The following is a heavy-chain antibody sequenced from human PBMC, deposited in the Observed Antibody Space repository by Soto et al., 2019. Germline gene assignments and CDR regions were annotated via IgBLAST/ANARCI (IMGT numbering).Heavy chain of an antibody. CDR3: ARMVGARD. D-gene: IGHD1-26*01. CDR1: GFTFSNYS. J-gene: IGHJ4*02. V-gene: IGHV3-48*01. Sequence: GGSLRLSCTASGFTFSNYSMNWVRQAPGKGLEWVSFISSSSGSIYHADSVKGRFTISRDNAKNSLYLQMNSLRAEDTAVYYCARMVGARDWGQGTLVTVSS. CDR2: ISSSSGSI.